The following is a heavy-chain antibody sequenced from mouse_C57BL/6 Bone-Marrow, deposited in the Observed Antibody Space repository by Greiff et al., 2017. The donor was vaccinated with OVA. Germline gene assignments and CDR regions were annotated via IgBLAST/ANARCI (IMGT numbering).Heavy chain of an antibody. Sequence: EVKLVESEGGLVQPGSSMKLSCTASGFTFSDYYMAWVRQVPEKGLEWVANINYDGSSTYYLDSLKSRFIISRDNAKNILYLQMSSLKSEDTATYYCARDRGWYFDVWGTGTTVTVSS. V-gene: IGHV5-16*01. J-gene: IGHJ1*03. CDR2: INYDGSST. CDR3: ARDRGWYFDV. D-gene: IGHD3-1*01. CDR1: GFTFSDYY.